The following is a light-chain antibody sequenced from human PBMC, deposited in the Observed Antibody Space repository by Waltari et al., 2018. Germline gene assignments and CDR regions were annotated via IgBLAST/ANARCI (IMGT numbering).Light chain of an antibody. Sequence: EIVLTQSPGTLSLSPGERATLSCRASQSISNNYVGWYQQHPGHAPRLLIYSASRRATGIPDRFSGSGSGTDFTLTITRLEPEDFAVYYCQQYGGSPRTFGQGTRVDVK. V-gene: IGKV3-20*01. J-gene: IGKJ1*01. CDR3: QQYGGSPRT. CDR1: QSISNNY. CDR2: SAS.